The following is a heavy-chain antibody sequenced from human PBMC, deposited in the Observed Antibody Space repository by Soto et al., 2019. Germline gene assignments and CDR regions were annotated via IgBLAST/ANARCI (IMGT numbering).Heavy chain of an antibody. CDR2: IIPIFGTA. Sequence: GASVKVSCKASGGTFSSYAISWVRQAPGQGLEWMGGIIPIFGTANYAQKFQGRVTITADESTSTAYMELSSLRSEDTAVYYCAAGVTGYFFFRWGQGTLVTVSS. J-gene: IGHJ4*02. CDR3: AAGVTGYFFFR. V-gene: IGHV1-69*13. D-gene: IGHD3-9*01. CDR1: GGTFSSYA.